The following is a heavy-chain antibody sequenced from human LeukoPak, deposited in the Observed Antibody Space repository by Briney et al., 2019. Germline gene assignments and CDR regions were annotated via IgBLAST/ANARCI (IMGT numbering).Heavy chain of an antibody. CDR1: GGSFSGYY. Sequence: PSETLSLTCAVYGGSFSGYYWSWIRHPPGKGLEWIGEINHSGSTNYNPSLKSRVTISVDTSKNQFSLKLSSVTAADTAVYYCARSQQLVPYAFDIWGQGTMVTVSS. D-gene: IGHD6-13*01. CDR3: ARSQQLVPYAFDI. CDR2: INHSGST. V-gene: IGHV4-34*01. J-gene: IGHJ3*02.